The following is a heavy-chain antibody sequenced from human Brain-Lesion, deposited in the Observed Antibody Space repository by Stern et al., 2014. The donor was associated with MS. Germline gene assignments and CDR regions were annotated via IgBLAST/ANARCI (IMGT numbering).Heavy chain of an antibody. CDR1: GYTLTELS. CDR2: FDPDDGET. V-gene: IGHV1-24*01. J-gene: IGHJ4*02. Sequence: DQLVESGAEVKKPGASVKVSCKVSGYTLTELSMHWVRQAPRKGLEWMGGFDPDDGETIYAQKFQGRVTMTEDTSTDTASMELSSLRSEDTAVYYCATLSPGAGGNYYRHFDYWGQGTLVTVSS. D-gene: IGHD1-26*01. CDR3: ATLSPGAGGNYYRHFDY.